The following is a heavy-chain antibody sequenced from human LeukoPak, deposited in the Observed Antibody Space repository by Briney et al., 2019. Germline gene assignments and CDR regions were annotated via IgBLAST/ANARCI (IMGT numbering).Heavy chain of an antibody. CDR3: AKARGYSYVPDY. Sequence: PGGSLRLSCAASGFTFGDYAMHWVRQAPGKGLEWVSGISWNSGSIGYADSVKGRFTISRDNAKNSLYLQMNSLRAEDTALYYCAKARGYSYVPDYWGQGTLVTVSS. CDR1: GFTFGDYA. J-gene: IGHJ4*02. CDR2: ISWNSGSI. V-gene: IGHV3-9*01. D-gene: IGHD5-18*01.